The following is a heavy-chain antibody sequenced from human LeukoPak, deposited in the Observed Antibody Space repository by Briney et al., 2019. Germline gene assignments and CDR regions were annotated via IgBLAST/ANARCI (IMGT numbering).Heavy chain of an antibody. D-gene: IGHD3-3*01. J-gene: IGHJ4*02. Sequence: PGGSLRLSCAASGFTFSSYSMSWVRQAPGKGLEWVSALTGSGDGTYYADSVKGRFTISRDNSKNTVYLQMNSLRVEDTAVYYCAKDTGNYDFWSGFLDYWGQGTLVTVSS. V-gene: IGHV3-23*01. CDR2: LTGSGDGT. CDR1: GFTFSSYS. CDR3: AKDTGNYDFWSGFLDY.